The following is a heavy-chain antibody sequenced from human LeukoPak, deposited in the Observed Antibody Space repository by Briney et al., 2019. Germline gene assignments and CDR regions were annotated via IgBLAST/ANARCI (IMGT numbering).Heavy chain of an antibody. CDR3: AREYCGGDCYGFDY. CDR2: ISSSSSYI. D-gene: IGHD2-21*02. V-gene: IGHV3-21*01. Sequence: GGSLRLSCAASGFTFSSYSMNWVRRAPGKGLEWVSSISSSSSYIYYADSVKGRFTISRDNAKNSLYLQMNSLRAEDTAVYYCAREYCGGDCYGFDYWGQGTLVTVSS. J-gene: IGHJ4*02. CDR1: GFTFSSYS.